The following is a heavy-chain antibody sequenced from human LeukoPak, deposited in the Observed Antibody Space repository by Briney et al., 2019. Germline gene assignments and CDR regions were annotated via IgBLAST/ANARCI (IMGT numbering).Heavy chain of an antibody. J-gene: IGHJ4*02. D-gene: IGHD4-17*01. CDR2: IYPDDSDT. Sequence: GESLKISCKGSGYTFTSYWIGWVRQMPGKGLELVAIIYPDDSDTRYSPSFQGQVTISADKSINTAYLQWSSLKASDTAIYFCARAYGDNEPFDYRGQGTLVTVSS. CDR1: GYTFTSYW. CDR3: ARAYGDNEPFDY. V-gene: IGHV5-51*01.